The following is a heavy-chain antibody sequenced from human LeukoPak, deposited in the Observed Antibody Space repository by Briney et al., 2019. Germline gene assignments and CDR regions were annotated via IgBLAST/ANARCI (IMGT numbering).Heavy chain of an antibody. CDR3: ARDKVATPTTLAFDP. Sequence: ASVKVSCKASGYTFTSYGITWVRPAPGQGLEWMGWISAYNGNTNYAQKVQGRVTMTTDTSTTTAYMELRSLRSDDTAVYYCARDKVATPTTLAFDPWGQGTLVTVSS. CDR2: ISAYNGNT. CDR1: GYTFTSYG. V-gene: IGHV1-18*01. J-gene: IGHJ5*02. D-gene: IGHD5-12*01.